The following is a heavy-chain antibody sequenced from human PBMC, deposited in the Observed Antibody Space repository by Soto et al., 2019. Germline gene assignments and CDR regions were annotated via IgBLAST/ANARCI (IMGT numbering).Heavy chain of an antibody. V-gene: IGHV4-39*01. Sequence: ETLSLTCTVSGGPISSSSYYWGWIRQPPGKGLEWIVSIYYTGSTYDNPSLKSRITTSVDTSKNQLSLKLNSVTAADTAVYYCAKSGIATHWYFDLWGRGTLVTVSS. CDR2: IYYTGST. J-gene: IGHJ2*01. D-gene: IGHD6-6*01. CDR1: GGPISSSSYY. CDR3: AKSGIATHWYFDL.